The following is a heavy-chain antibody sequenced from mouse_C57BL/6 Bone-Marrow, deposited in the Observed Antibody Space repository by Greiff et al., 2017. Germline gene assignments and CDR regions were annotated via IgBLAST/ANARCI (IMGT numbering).Heavy chain of an antibody. CDR1: GYTFTSYW. V-gene: IGHV1-64*01. Sequence: VQLQQPGAELVKPGASVKLSCKASGYTFTSYWMHWVKQRPGQGLEWIGMIHPNSGSTNYNEKFKSKATLTVDKSSSTAYMQLSSLTSEDSAVYYCAIYYGSSYVWFAYWGQGTLVTVSA. CDR2: IHPNSGST. D-gene: IGHD1-1*01. CDR3: AIYYGSSYVWFAY. J-gene: IGHJ3*01.